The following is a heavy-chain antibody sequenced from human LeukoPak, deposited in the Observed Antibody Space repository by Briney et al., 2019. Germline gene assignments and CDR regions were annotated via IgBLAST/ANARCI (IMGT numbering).Heavy chain of an antibody. J-gene: IGHJ5*02. D-gene: IGHD3-3*01. CDR3: ARAEGITIFGVVIQGAYNWFDP. CDR2: IYYSGST. V-gene: IGHV4-39*07. CDR1: GGSISSSSYY. Sequence: SETLSLTCTVSGGSISSSSYYWGWIRQPPGKGLEWIGSIYYSGSTYYNPSLKSRVTISVDTSKNQFSLKLSSVTAADTAVYYCARAEGITIFGVVIQGAYNWFDPWGQGTLVTVSS.